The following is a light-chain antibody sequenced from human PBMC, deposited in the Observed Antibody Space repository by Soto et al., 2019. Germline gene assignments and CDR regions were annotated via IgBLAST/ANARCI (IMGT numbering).Light chain of an antibody. J-gene: IGKJ5*01. CDR1: LSLSNNIY. V-gene: IGKV3D-20*02. Sequence: EIVLTQAPGGLSLSPGERPTLSCRARLSLSNNIYLAWYQQKPGQAPRLLIYGASSRATGIPARFSGSGSGTDFTLTISSLEPEDFAIYYCQQRNNWPITFGQGTRLEIK. CDR3: QQRNNWPIT. CDR2: GAS.